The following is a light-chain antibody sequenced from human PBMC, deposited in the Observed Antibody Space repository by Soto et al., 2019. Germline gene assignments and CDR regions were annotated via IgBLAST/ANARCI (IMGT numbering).Light chain of an antibody. V-gene: IGLV1-40*01. Sequence: QLVLTQPPSVSGAPGQRDTISCTESSSNIGSGYAVHWYQQLPGTAPKLLIYGNSNRPSGVPDRFSGSKSGTSASLAITGLQAEDEAYYYCQYYDRSLSGSVFGGGSNLNFL. CDR1: SSNIGSGYA. J-gene: IGLJ3*02. CDR2: GNS. CDR3: QYYDRSLSGSV.